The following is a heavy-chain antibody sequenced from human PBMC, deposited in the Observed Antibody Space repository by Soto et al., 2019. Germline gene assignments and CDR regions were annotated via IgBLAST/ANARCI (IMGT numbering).Heavy chain of an antibody. CDR3: ARDPDSSGWYRFDY. CDR1: GFTFSSYA. V-gene: IGHV3-30*04. J-gene: IGHJ4*02. D-gene: IGHD6-19*01. CDR2: ISDDRSNK. Sequence: GSLRLSCAASGFTFSSYAMHWGRQAPGKGVEWGAVISDDRSNKYYADSVKGRFTISRDNSKNTLYLQMNSLRAEDTAVYYCARDPDSSGWYRFDYWGRGTLVTVSS.